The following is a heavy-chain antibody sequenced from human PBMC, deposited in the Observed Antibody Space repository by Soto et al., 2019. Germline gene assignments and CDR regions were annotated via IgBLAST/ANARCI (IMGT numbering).Heavy chain of an antibody. D-gene: IGHD4-17*01. J-gene: IGHJ4*02. V-gene: IGHV3-9*01. CDR2: ISWNSGSI. CDR1: GFTFDDYA. CDR3: AKVGRLRYYFDY. Sequence: GGSLRLSCAASGFTFDDYAMHWVRQAPGKGLEWVSGISWNSGSIGYADSVKGRFTISRDNAKNSLYLQMNSLRAEDTALYYCAKVGRLRYYFDYWGQGTLVTVSS.